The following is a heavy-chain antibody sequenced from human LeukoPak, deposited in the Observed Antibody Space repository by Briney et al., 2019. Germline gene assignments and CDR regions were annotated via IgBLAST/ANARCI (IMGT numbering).Heavy chain of an antibody. CDR2: ISAYNGNT. CDR3: ARVGERDDYGDYEYGGRFDP. D-gene: IGHD4-17*01. J-gene: IGHJ5*02. Sequence: GASVKVSCKASGGTFSSYGISWVRQAPGQGLEWMGWISAYNGNTNYAQKLQGRVTMTTDTSTSTAYMELRSLRSDDTAVYYCARVGERDDYGDYEYGGRFDPWGQGTLVTVSS. CDR1: GGTFSSYG. V-gene: IGHV1-18*01.